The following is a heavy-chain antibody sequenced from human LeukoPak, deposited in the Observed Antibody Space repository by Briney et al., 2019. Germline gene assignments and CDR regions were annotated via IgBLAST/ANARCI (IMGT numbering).Heavy chain of an antibody. CDR2: IYYSGST. CDR1: GGSISSGDYY. J-gene: IGHJ6*03. D-gene: IGHD1-26*01. CDR3: ARVSGEWELLRYYYYMDV. V-gene: IGHV4-30-4*08. Sequence: SETLSLTCTVSGGSISSGDYYWSWIRQPPGKGLEWIGYIYYSGSTYYNPSLKSRVTISVDTSKNQFSLKLSSVTAADTAVYYCARVSGEWELLRYYYYMDVWGKGTTVTVSS.